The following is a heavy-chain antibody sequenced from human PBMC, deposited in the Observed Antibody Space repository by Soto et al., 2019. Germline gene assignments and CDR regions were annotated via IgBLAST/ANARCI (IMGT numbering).Heavy chain of an antibody. CDR1: AFAFGVYG. CDR3: AREFQVGRTFDY. D-gene: IGHD1-26*01. CDR2: IGHEGQYT. Sequence: QVQLVDSGGGVVQPGRSLRLSCAASAFAFGVYGMHWVRQAPGKGLEWVAVIGHEGQYTHYADSVKGRFTISRDNSRNTLDLQMDSLRGDDTAVYFCAREFQVGRTFDYRGQGTLVTVSS. J-gene: IGHJ4*02. V-gene: IGHV3-33*01.